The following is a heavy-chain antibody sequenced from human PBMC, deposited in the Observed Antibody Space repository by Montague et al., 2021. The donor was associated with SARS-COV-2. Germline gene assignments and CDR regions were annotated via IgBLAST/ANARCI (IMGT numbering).Heavy chain of an antibody. CDR3: ASQIWFGEPIDY. V-gene: IGHV3-33*01. Sequence: SLRLSCAASGFTFSSYGMHWVRQAPGKGLEWVAVIWYDGSNKYYADSMKGRFTISRDNSKNTLYLQMNSLRAEDTAVYYCASQIWFGEPIDYWGQGTLVTVSS. D-gene: IGHD3-10*01. CDR2: IWYDGSNK. J-gene: IGHJ4*02. CDR1: GFTFSSYG.